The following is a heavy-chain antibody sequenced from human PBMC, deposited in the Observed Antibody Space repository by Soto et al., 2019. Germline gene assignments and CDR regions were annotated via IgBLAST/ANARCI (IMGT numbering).Heavy chain of an antibody. CDR2: IKQDGSEK. CDR1: GFTFSNSW. D-gene: IGHD6-13*01. CDR3: ARLSTAVANGDY. V-gene: IGHV3-7*03. J-gene: IGHJ4*02. Sequence: ESGGGLVQPGGSLRLSCAASGFTFSNSWMSWVRQAPGKGLEWVANIKQDGSEKYYVDSVKGRFTISRDNAKNSLSLQMDSLRTEDTAVYYCARLSTAVANGDYWGQGTLVTVSS.